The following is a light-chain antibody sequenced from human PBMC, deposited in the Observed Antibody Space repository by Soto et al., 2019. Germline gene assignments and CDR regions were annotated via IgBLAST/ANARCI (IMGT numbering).Light chain of an antibody. V-gene: IGKV3-11*01. CDR2: DAS. Sequence: CCMASQSVDSYLAWYQHKPGQAPRLLIYDASNRATGIPARFSGSGSGTDFTHTVLSLEHDDLAVYLCQQRSDWLPTFGRGTLLEIK. CDR1: QSVDSY. J-gene: IGKJ5*01. CDR3: QQRSDWLPT.